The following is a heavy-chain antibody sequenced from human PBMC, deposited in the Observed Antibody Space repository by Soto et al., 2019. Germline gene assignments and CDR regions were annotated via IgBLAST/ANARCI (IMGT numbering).Heavy chain of an antibody. CDR1: GFTFSSYG. D-gene: IGHD6-19*01. V-gene: IGHV3-33*01. J-gene: IGHJ6*02. CDR2: IWYDGSNK. CDR3: ARDYPDTAMAEPIAVAGYYYYYYGMDV. Sequence: GGSLRLSCAASGFTFSSYGMHWVRQAPGKGLEWVAVIWYDGSNKYYADSVKGRFTISRDNSKNTLYLQMNSLRAEDTAVYYCARDYPDTAMAEPIAVAGYYYYYYGMDVWGQGTTVTVSS.